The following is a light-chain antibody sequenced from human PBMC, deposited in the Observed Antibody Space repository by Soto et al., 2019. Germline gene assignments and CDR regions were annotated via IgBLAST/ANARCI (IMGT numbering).Light chain of an antibody. J-gene: IGLJ1*01. CDR3: AAWDDSMSGYV. V-gene: IGLV1-47*01. Sequence: QSVLTHPPSASWTPGHRFTISFSGSISDIGSNYVYWYQQLPVTAPKLLIYRNNQRPSGVPDRFSGSKSGTSASLAMSGLRSEDEADYYCAAWDDSMSGYVFGTGTKVPVL. CDR2: RNN. CDR1: ISDIGSNY.